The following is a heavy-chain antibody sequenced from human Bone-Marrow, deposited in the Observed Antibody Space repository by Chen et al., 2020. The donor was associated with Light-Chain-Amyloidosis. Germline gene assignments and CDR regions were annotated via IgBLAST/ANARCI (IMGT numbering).Heavy chain of an antibody. Sequence: EVQMVESGGGLVQPGRSLRLSCVTSGFTYKKWAIHWVRQAPGKGLELVSGFDYNSGRKDYADSVRGRFTVSSDSSKNSRFLEMNSIRVEDTALYYCTQDGVPGGADFWGPGTMVTVSS. J-gene: IGHJ4*02. CDR2: FDYNSGRK. CDR3: TQDGVPGGADF. CDR1: GFTYKKWA. D-gene: IGHD1-1*01. V-gene: IGHV3-9*01.